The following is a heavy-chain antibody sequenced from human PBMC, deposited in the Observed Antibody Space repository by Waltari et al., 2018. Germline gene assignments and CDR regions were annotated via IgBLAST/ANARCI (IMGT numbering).Heavy chain of an antibody. J-gene: IGHJ6*02. Sequence: QVQLVQSGSELKKPGASVQVSCKASGYTFNRYAMNWVRPAPGQGLEWRGWTITNTVHPADAQGFTGRFVFCLDTSVSAAYLQISSLKAEYTAVYYCARDVVVVAATLYYHYGMDVCGQGTTVTVSS. V-gene: IGHV7-4-1*02. CDR2: TITNTVHP. CDR1: GYTFNRYA. CDR3: ARDVVVVAATLYYHYGMDV. D-gene: IGHD2-15*01.